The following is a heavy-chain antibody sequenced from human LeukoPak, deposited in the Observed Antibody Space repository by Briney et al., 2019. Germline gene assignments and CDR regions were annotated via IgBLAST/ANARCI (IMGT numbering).Heavy chain of an antibody. CDR2: IYPGDSDT. D-gene: IGHD6-13*01. J-gene: IGHJ4*02. CDR3: ARHMGGHHQQPDY. V-gene: IGHV5-51*01. Sequence: GESLKISCKGSGYSFSGNWIGWVRQMPGKGLEWMGIIYPGDSDTRYSPSFQGQVTISVDKSSATAYLQWSSLKASDTAMYYCARHMGGHHQQPDYWGQGTLVTVSA. CDR1: GYSFSGNW.